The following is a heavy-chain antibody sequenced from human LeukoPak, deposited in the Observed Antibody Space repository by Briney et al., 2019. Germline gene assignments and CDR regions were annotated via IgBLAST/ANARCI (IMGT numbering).Heavy chain of an antibody. Sequence: GGSLRLSCAASGFTFSSYSMNWVRQAPGKGLEWVSSISSSSSYIYYADSVKGRFTISRDNAKNSLYLQMNSLRAEDTAVYYCAIDPGYGVDVDYWGQGTLVTVSS. CDR2: ISSSSSYI. CDR3: AIDPGYGVDVDY. V-gene: IGHV3-21*01. D-gene: IGHD4-17*01. J-gene: IGHJ4*02. CDR1: GFTFSSYS.